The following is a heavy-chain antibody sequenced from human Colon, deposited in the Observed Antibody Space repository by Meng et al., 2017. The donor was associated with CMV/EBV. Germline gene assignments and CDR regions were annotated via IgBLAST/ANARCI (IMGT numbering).Heavy chain of an antibody. CDR1: GYTFTGHH. CDR3: AKSSHDFWTGYSSPFAF. D-gene: IGHD3/OR15-3a*01. J-gene: IGHJ4*02. CDR2: VNPKNGGF. Sequence: ASVKVSCKASGYTFTGHHVHWVRRAPGQGLEWMGWVNPKNGGFNYARKFLGRVTLTRDTSTSTAYMELSRLTSDDTAVYFCAKSSHDFWTGYSSPFAFWGQGTVVTVSS. V-gene: IGHV1-2*02.